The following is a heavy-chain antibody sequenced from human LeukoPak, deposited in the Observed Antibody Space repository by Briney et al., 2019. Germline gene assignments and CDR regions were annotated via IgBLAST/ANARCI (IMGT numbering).Heavy chain of an antibody. V-gene: IGHV3-23*01. Sequence: GGSLRLSCAASGFTFSNHAMSWVRQAPGKGLEWVSAISGSGGSTYYADSVRGRFTISRDNSKNTVYLQMNSLRAEDTAVYYCAKRHYSDSSGYLGSLNYWGQGTLVTVSS. J-gene: IGHJ4*02. CDR2: ISGSGGST. D-gene: IGHD3-22*01. CDR1: GFTFSNHA. CDR3: AKRHYSDSSGYLGSLNY.